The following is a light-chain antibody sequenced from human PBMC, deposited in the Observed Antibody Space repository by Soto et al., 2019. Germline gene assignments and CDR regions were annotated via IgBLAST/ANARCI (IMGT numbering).Light chain of an antibody. V-gene: IGKV3-20*01. Sequence: EIVLTQSPGTLSLCPGERATLSCRASQSVSSSYLAWYQQIPGRGPSLLIYGASNRATGIPDRFSGSGSGTDFTLTISSLQPEDVASYYCQKYDSAPTFGAGTKVDIK. CDR1: QSVSSSY. J-gene: IGKJ4*02. CDR3: QKYDSAPT. CDR2: GAS.